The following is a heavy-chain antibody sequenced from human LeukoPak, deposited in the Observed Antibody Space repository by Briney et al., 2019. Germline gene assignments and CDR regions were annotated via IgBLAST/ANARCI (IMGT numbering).Heavy chain of an antibody. CDR1: GGSISSGDYY. D-gene: IGHD2-2*01. CDR3: ARGYCSSTGCYEDY. Sequence: SETLSLTCTVSGGSISSGDYYWSWIRQPPGKGLEWIGYIYYSGSTYYNPSLKSRVTISVDTSKNQFSLKLSSVTAADTAVYYCARGYCSSTGCYEDYWGQGTLVTVSS. CDR2: IYYSGST. V-gene: IGHV4-30-4*01. J-gene: IGHJ4*02.